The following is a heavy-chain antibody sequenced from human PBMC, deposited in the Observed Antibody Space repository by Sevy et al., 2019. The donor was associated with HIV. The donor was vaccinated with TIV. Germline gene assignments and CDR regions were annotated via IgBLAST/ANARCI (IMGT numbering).Heavy chain of an antibody. D-gene: IGHD3-22*01. CDR3: AKHSDDSSVNYFDY. V-gene: IGHV3-30*18. Sequence: GGCLRLSCAASGFTFSSYGMHWVRQAPGKGLEWMAVISYDGSNKYYADSVKGRFTISRDNSKNTLYLQMNSLRAEDTAECYCAKHSDDSSVNYFDYWGQGTLVTVSS. CDR2: ISYDGSNK. J-gene: IGHJ4*02. CDR1: GFTFSSYG.